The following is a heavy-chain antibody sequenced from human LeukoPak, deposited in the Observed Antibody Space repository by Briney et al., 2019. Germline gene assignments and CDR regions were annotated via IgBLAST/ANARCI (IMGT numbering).Heavy chain of an antibody. J-gene: IGHJ3*02. CDR3: AKAYSTSLYGDAFHI. D-gene: IGHD6-13*01. CDR2: ITGDASVT. CDR1: GLTFSSYA. V-gene: IGHV3-23*01. Sequence: GGSLRLSCVVSGLTFSSYAMTWVRQVPGKGLEWVSGITGDASVTYDADSVKGRFNISRDNSKNTLYLQLNSLRVEDTAVYYCAKAYSTSLYGDAFHIWSQGTMVTVSP.